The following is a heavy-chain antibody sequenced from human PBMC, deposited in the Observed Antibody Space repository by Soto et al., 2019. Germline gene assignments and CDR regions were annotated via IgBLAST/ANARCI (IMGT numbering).Heavy chain of an antibody. Sequence: GGSLRLSCAASGFTFSSYAMSWVRQAPGKGLEWVSAISGSGGSTYYADSVKGRFTISRDNSKNTLYLQMNSLRAEDTAVYYCAKDQGWQWLVRFPAENDYWGQGTLVTVSS. CDR3: AKDQGWQWLVRFPAENDY. CDR2: ISGSGGST. V-gene: IGHV3-23*01. J-gene: IGHJ4*02. D-gene: IGHD6-19*01. CDR1: GFTFSSYA.